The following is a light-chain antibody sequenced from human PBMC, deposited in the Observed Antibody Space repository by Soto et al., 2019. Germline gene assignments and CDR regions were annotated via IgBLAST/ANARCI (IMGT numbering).Light chain of an antibody. CDR3: LLFYGGAVV. Sequence: QAVVTQEPSLTVSPGGTVTLTCASSTGAVTSGYYPNWFQQKPGQAPRTLIYSTTNKHPWTPARFSGSLLGGKAALTLSGVRPEDEDEYYCLLFYGGAVVFGGGTKLTVL. CDR1: TGAVTSGYY. J-gene: IGLJ2*01. V-gene: IGLV7-43*01. CDR2: STT.